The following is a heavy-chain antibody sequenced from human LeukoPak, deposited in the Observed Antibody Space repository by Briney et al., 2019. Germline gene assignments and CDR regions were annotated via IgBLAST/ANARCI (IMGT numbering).Heavy chain of an antibody. Sequence: HAGGSLRLSCTASGFTFGDYAMSWVRLAPGKGLEWVGFIRSKAYGGTTEYAASVKGRFTISRDDSKSIAYLQMNSLKTEDTAVYYCTRVESYYYYYMDVWGKGTTVTVSS. CDR2: IRSKAYGGTT. D-gene: IGHD1-1*01. V-gene: IGHV3-49*04. CDR1: GFTFGDYA. CDR3: TRVESYYYYYMDV. J-gene: IGHJ6*03.